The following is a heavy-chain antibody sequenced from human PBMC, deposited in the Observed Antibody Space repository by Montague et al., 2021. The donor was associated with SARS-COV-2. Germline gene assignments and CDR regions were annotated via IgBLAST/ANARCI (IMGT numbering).Heavy chain of an antibody. CDR3: ARRYSVTWESFYQYRDV. D-gene: IGHD4-17*01. Sequence: SETLSLTCIVYGDSISASDYNWGWNCQPPGKGLEWIGSISDRGSATYKASLKSRLTISVDTSKNQFSLKVNFVTAADTAVYYCARRYSVTWESFYQYRDVWGRGTTVIVSS. CDR1: GDSISASDYN. J-gene: IGHJ6*03. V-gene: IGHV4-39*01. CDR2: ISDRGSA.